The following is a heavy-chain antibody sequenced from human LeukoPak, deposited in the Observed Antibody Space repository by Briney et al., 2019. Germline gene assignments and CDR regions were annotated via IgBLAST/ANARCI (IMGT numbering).Heavy chain of an antibody. CDR3: ARGSAVVAGADFDF. V-gene: IGHV4-39*07. CDR2: IYYSGTT. Sequence: SSETLSLTCTVSGGSVNSRSDYWAWIRQPPGKGLEWIGSIYYSGTTYYNPSLKSRVTISEDTSKNEFSLNVSSVTAADTAMYYCARGSAVVAGADFDFWGQGTLVSVSS. D-gene: IGHD6-13*01. J-gene: IGHJ4*02. CDR1: GGSVNSRSDY.